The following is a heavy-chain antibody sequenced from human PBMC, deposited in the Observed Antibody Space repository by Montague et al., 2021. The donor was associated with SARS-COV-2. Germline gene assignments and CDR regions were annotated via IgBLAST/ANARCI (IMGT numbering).Heavy chain of an antibody. V-gene: IGHV4-59*01. CDR2: IYDSGGA. CDR1: GGSMRRYY. J-gene: IGHJ4*02. CDR3: ARRGTGNYEILDY. Sequence: SETLSLTCTISGGSMRRYYWTWIRQLPGKELEWIGSIYDSGGARYNPSLKSRVSISVDASKNQFSLRVTSVTVADTAVYFCARRGTGNYEILDYWGQGILVTVSS. D-gene: IGHD3-3*01.